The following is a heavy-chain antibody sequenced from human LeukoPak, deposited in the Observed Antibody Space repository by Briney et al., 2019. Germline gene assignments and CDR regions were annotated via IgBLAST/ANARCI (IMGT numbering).Heavy chain of an antibody. CDR1: GFTFSSYG. J-gene: IGHJ4*02. Sequence: PGGSLRLSCAASGFTFSSYGMHWVRQAPGRGLEWVAFIRYDGSNKYYADSVKGRFTISRDNSKNTLYLHVNSLRAEDTAVYYCAKVRVVFNWNYAYYFDYWGQGTLVTVSS. D-gene: IGHD1-7*01. V-gene: IGHV3-30*02. CDR3: AKVRVVFNWNYAYYFDY. CDR2: IRYDGSNK.